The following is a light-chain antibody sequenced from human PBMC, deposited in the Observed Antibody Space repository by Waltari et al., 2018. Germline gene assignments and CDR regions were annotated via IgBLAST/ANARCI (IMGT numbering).Light chain of an antibody. V-gene: IGLV7-46*01. CDR3: LLSFYDIRA. J-gene: IGLJ3*02. CDR1: TGAVTSNPH. Sequence: QAEVTQEPSLTVSPGGTVTLTCGSSTGAVTSNPHPSWFLQKPGQVPRTLIYVTDNKHSWTPARFSGSLLGGKAALTLSGAQPEDEAVYYCLLSFYDIRAFGGGTKLTVL. CDR2: VTD.